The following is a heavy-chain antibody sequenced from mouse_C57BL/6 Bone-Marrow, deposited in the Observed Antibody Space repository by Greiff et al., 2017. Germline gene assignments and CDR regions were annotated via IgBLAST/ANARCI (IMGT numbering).Heavy chain of an antibody. V-gene: IGHV5-17*01. CDR2: ISSGSSTI. CDR1: GFTFSDYG. D-gene: IGHD4-1*01. Sequence: EVQLVESGGGLVKPGGSLKLSCAASGFTFSDYGMHWVRQAPEKGLEWVAYISSGSSTIYYADTVKGRFTISRDNAKNTLFLQMTSLRSEDTAMYYCARNWDPYFDYWGQGTTLTVSS. CDR3: ARNWDPYFDY. J-gene: IGHJ2*01.